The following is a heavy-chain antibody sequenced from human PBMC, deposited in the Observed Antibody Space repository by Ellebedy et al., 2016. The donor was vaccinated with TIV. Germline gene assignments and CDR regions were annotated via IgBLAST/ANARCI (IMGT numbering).Heavy chain of an antibody. J-gene: IGHJ1*01. V-gene: IGHV3-20*04. CDR3: ARGASSSWSILQH. CDR2: INWNGGSR. CDR1: GFTFDDYV. D-gene: IGHD6-13*01. Sequence: GEPLKISCAASGFTFDDYVMSWVRQAPGRGLEWVSGINWNGGSRGYADSVKGRFTISRDNAKNSLYLQMNSLRVEDTALYFCARGASSSWSILQHWGQGTPVTVSS.